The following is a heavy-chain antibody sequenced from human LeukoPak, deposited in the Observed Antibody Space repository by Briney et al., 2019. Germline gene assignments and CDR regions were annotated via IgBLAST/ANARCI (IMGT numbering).Heavy chain of an antibody. V-gene: IGHV3-23*01. D-gene: IGHD2-21*01. CDR1: GFTFSNYA. CDR3: ARAAVTLELLSEHYYFDY. J-gene: IGHJ4*02. Sequence: GGSLRLSCAASGFTFSNYAMSWVRQAPGKGLEWVSVISGSGGTTHYADSVKGRFTISRDNSNNTLHLQMNSLRADDTAIYYCARAAVTLELLSEHYYFDYWGQGVLVTVSS. CDR2: ISGSGGTT.